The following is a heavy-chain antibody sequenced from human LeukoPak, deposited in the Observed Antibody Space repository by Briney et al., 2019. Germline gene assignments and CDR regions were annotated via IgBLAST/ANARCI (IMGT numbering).Heavy chain of an antibody. CDR3: ARGSSKGITGARGGFDI. CDR1: GFTFSSYA. Sequence: GESLRLSCAASGFTFSSYAMHWVRQAPGKGLEYVSAISSNGGSTYYANSVKDRFTISRDNSKNTLYLQMGSLGGDDMAVYYCARGSSKGITGARGGFDIWGQGTMVTVSS. D-gene: IGHD1-20*01. J-gene: IGHJ3*02. CDR2: ISSNGGST. V-gene: IGHV3-64*01.